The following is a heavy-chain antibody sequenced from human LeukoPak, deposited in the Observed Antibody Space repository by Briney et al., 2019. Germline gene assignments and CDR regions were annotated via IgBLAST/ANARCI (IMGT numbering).Heavy chain of an antibody. CDR3: ARDSAGNYY. CDR1: GFTFSTYW. V-gene: IGHV3-7*01. D-gene: IGHD6-13*01. Sequence: GGSLRLSCAASGFTFSTYWMSWVRQAPGKGLEWVANIKQDGSEKYYVDSVKGRFTISRDNAKNSLYLHMNSLRAEDTAMYYCARDSAGNYYWGQGTLVTVSS. J-gene: IGHJ4*02. CDR2: IKQDGSEK.